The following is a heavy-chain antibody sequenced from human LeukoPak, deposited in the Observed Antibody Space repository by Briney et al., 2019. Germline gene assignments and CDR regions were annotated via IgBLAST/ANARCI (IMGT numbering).Heavy chain of an antibody. Sequence: GGSLRLSGPASGFTFGSYAMHGVGQAPGKGLEWWAVISYDGSNKYYADSVKGRFTISRDNSKNTLYLQMNSLRAEDTAVYYCARDSYSSGWYWFDPWGQGTLVTVSS. CDR3: ARDSYSSGWYWFDP. D-gene: IGHD6-19*01. CDR1: GFTFGSYA. CDR2: ISYDGSNK. J-gene: IGHJ5*02. V-gene: IGHV3-30-3*01.